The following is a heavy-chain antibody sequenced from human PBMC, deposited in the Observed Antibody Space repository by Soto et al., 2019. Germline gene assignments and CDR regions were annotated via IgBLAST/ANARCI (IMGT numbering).Heavy chain of an antibody. D-gene: IGHD2-2*01. CDR2: IIPVFGTT. CDR1: GGTFSNYT. V-gene: IGHV1-69*13. CDR3: ARSSPYIVVRKPTGNQDYNGKDV. J-gene: IGHJ6*02. Sequence: VASVKVSCKASGGTFSNYTISWVRQAPGQGLEWMGGIIPVFGTTDYEQKFQGRVTITADGSTSTAYMKLSSLRSADTAVYYCARSSPYIVVRKPTGNQDYNGKDVCSQGTTVTVS.